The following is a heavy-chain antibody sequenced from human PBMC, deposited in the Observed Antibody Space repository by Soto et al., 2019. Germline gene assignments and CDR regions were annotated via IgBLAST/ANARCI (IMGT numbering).Heavy chain of an antibody. J-gene: IGHJ4*02. Sequence: ASVKVSCKVSGYTLTELSMHWVRQAPGKGLEWMGGFDPEDGETIYAQKFQGRVTMTEDTSTDTAYMELSSLRSEDTAVYYCATDNSDRYSSGWYHPPNFDYWGQGTLVTVSS. CDR1: GYTLTELS. CDR2: FDPEDGET. V-gene: IGHV1-24*01. CDR3: ATDNSDRYSSGWYHPPNFDY. D-gene: IGHD6-19*01.